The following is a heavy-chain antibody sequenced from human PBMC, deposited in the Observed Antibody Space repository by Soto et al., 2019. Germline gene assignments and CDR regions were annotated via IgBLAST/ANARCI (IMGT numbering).Heavy chain of an antibody. J-gene: IGHJ5*02. D-gene: IGHD3-22*01. V-gene: IGHV1-18*04. Sequence: QVQLVQSGAEVKKPGASVKVSCKSSGYTFTIYGISWVRQAPGQGLEWMGGISAYNGNTTYAQKLQGRVTMTTDTTKSKAYMERRNLRFEDRAVYYCARGGVILRFDIRSYYDPCNWFDPWGQGTLVTVSS. CDR3: ARGGVILRFDIRSYYDPCNWFDP. CDR1: GYTFTIYG. CDR2: ISAYNGNT.